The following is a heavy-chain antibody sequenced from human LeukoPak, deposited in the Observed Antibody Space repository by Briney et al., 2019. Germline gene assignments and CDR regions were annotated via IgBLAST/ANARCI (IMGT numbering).Heavy chain of an antibody. CDR2: IYTSGST. V-gene: IGHV4-61*02. J-gene: IGHJ3*02. CDR3: ARDVGLNDIVVVPAAQDRAFDI. CDR1: GGSISSGSDY. Sequence: PSETLSLTCTVSGGSISSGSDYWSWIRQPAGKGLEWIGRIYTSGSTNYNPSLKSRVTISVDTSKNQFSLKLSSVTAADTAVYYCARDVGLNDIVVVPAAQDRAFDIWGQGTMVTVSS. D-gene: IGHD2-2*01.